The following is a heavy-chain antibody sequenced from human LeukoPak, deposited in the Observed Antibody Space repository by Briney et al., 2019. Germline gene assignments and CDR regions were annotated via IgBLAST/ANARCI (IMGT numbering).Heavy chain of an antibody. D-gene: IGHD2-15*01. V-gene: IGHV3-33*07. CDR2: IWYDGGNK. Sequence: PGGSLRLSCEASGFTFSAYAMTWVRQAPGKGLEWVAVIWYDGGNKYYADSVKGRFTISRDNSKNTLYLQMNSLRAEDTAVYYCARDREVYCSGGSCSDFDYWGQGTLVTVSS. CDR1: GFTFSAYA. CDR3: ARDREVYCSGGSCSDFDY. J-gene: IGHJ4*02.